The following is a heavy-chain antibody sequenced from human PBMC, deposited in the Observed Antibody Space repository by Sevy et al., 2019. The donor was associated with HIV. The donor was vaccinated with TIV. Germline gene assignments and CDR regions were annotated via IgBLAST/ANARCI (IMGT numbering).Heavy chain of an antibody. J-gene: IGHJ4*02. CDR2: IIPMFGTA. Sequence: ASVKVSCKASGGTFSSYAISWVRQAPGQGLEWMGGIIPMFGTANYAQKFQGRVTITADESTSTAYMELSSLRSEDTAVYYCARERGDTAIDYWGQGTLVTVSS. CDR1: GGTFSSYA. V-gene: IGHV1-69*13. D-gene: IGHD5-18*01. CDR3: ARERGDTAIDY.